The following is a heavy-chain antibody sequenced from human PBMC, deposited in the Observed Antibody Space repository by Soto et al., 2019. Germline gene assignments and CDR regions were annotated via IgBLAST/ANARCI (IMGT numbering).Heavy chain of an antibody. CDR2: FDPEYVKT. CDR1: GRTLSEIS. D-gene: IGHD3-16*01. V-gene: IGHV1-24*01. Sequence: QVQLVQSGAEVKKPGASVKVSCKVSGRTLSEISIHWVRQAPGRGPEWMGDFDPEYVKTTYAQKFQGRFTMTEDTSKDTAYMELSSLRSDDTAVYYCATDEGDSFNLNYNYMDVWGKGTTITVSS. J-gene: IGHJ6*03. CDR3: ATDEGDSFNLNYNYMDV.